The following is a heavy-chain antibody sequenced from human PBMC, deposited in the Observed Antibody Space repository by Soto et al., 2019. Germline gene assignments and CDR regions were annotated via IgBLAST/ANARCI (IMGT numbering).Heavy chain of an antibody. CDR3: NLITAMVYWNYYYYGMDV. CDR1: GFTFSSYE. J-gene: IGHJ6*02. CDR2: ISSSGSTI. Sequence: PGGSLRLSCAASGFTFSSYEMNWVRQAPGKGLEWVSYISSSGSTIYYADSVKGRFTISRDNAKNSLYLQMNSLRAEDTAVYYCNLITAMVYWNYYYYGMDVWGQGTTVTVSS. V-gene: IGHV3-48*03. D-gene: IGHD5-18*01.